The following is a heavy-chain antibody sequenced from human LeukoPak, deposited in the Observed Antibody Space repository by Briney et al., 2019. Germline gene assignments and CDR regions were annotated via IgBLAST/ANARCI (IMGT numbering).Heavy chain of an antibody. CDR1: GFTFSSYA. CDR3: AKGPYYDFWSGYWYY. Sequence: GGSLRLSCAASGFTFSSYAMSWVRQAPGKGLEWVSAISGSGGSTYYADSMKGRFTISRDNSKNTLYLQMNSLRAEDTAVYYCAKGPYYDFWSGYWYYWGQGTLVTVSS. D-gene: IGHD3-3*01. V-gene: IGHV3-23*01. J-gene: IGHJ4*02. CDR2: ISGSGGST.